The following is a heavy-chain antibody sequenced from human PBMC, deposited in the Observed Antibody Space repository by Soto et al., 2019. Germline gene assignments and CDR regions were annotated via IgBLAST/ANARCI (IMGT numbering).Heavy chain of an antibody. CDR3: ARLVVVVAATINNWFDP. CDR1: GYTFTSYY. CDR2: ISAYNGNT. Sequence: ASVKVSCKASGYTFTSYYMHWVRQAPGQGLEWMGWISAYNGNTNYAQKLQGRVTMTTDTSTSTAYMELRSLRSDDTAVYYCARLVVVVAATINNWFDPWGQGTLVTVSS. D-gene: IGHD2-15*01. J-gene: IGHJ5*02. V-gene: IGHV1-18*04.